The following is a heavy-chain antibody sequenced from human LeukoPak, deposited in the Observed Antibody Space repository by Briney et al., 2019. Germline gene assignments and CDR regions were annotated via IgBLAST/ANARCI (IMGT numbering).Heavy chain of an antibody. CDR2: ISGSGGST. CDR1: GFTFSSYA. CDR3: AKDECSSWPPNWFDP. V-gene: IGHV3-23*01. J-gene: IGHJ5*02. D-gene: IGHD6-13*01. Sequence: GGSLRLSCAASGFTFSSYAMSWVRQAPGKGLEWVSAISGSGGSTYYADSVKGRFTISRDNSKNTLYLQMNSLGAEDTAVYYCAKDECSSWPPNWFDPWGQGTLVTVSS.